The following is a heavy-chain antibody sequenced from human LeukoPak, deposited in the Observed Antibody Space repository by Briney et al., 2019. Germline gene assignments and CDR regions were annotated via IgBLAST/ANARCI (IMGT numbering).Heavy chain of an antibody. Sequence: SETLSLACGVSGGSISSSYWWSWVRQPPGKGLEWIGRIYTSGSTNYNPSLKSRVTISADTSKNQFSLNLSSVTAADTAVYYCARGTINGDLHYWGQGTLVTVSS. CDR3: ARGTINGDLHY. CDR2: IYTSGST. V-gene: IGHV4-4*02. J-gene: IGHJ4*02. D-gene: IGHD4-17*01. CDR1: GGSISSSYW.